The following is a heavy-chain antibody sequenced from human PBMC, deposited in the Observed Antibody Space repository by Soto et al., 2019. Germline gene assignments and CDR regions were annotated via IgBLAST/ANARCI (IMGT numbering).Heavy chain of an antibody. D-gene: IGHD2-8*01. CDR2: IIPIFGTA. CDR3: ARDRAAAYCTNGVCPMDY. J-gene: IGHJ4*02. CDR1: GGTFSSYA. Sequence: ASVKVSCKASGGTFSSYAISWVRQAPGQGLEWMGGIIPIFGTANYAQKFQGRVTITADESTSTAYMELSSLRSEDTAVYYCARDRAAAYCTNGVCPMDYWGQGTLVTVSS. V-gene: IGHV1-69*13.